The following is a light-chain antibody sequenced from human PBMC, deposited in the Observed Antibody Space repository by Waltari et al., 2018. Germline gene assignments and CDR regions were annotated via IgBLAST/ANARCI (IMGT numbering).Light chain of an antibody. CDR3: QVWNSSSDHPV. CDR1: NIGSRS. J-gene: IGLJ2*01. V-gene: IGLV3-21*02. Sequence: SYVLTQPPSVSVAPGQTARITCGGNNIGSRSVHGYQQKPGQAPVVVVYDDSARASGIPERFSGSNSGNTATLTISRVEAGDEADYYCQVWNSSSDHPVFGGGTKLTVL. CDR2: DDS.